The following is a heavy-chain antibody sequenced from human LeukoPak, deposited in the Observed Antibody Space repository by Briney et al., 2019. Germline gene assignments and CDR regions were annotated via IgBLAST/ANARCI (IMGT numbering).Heavy chain of an antibody. J-gene: IGHJ4*02. CDR2: ISGDGGST. CDR1: GFTFDDYA. D-gene: IGHD6-19*01. Sequence: PGGSLRLSCAASGFTFDDYAMHWVRQAPGKGLEWVSLISGDGGSTYYADPVKGRFTISRDNSKNSLNLQTNSLRTEDTALYYCAKDIGDSSGWYYFDYWGQGTLVTVSS. V-gene: IGHV3-43*02. CDR3: AKDIGDSSGWYYFDY.